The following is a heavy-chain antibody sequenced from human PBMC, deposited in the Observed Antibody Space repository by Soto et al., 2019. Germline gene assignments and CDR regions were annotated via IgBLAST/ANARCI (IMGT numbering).Heavy chain of an antibody. CDR1: GFTFSSYS. Sequence: EVQLVESGGGLVKPGGSLRLSCAASGFTFSSYSMNWVRQAPGKGLEWVSSISSSSSYIYYADSVKGRFTISRDNAKNSLYLQMNSLRAEDTAVYYCARDLGYDYVWGSYRRDYWGQGTLVTVSS. V-gene: IGHV3-21*01. J-gene: IGHJ4*02. CDR2: ISSSSSYI. CDR3: ARDLGYDYVWGSYRRDY. D-gene: IGHD3-16*02.